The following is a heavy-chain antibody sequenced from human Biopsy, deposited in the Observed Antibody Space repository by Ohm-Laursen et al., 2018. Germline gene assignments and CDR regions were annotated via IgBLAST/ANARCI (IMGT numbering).Heavy chain of an antibody. CDR1: GGSIRGGEYY. V-gene: IGHV4-31*01. Sequence: SQTLSLTCTVSGGSIRGGEYYWNWIRQHPGKGLEWIGFISYSGTTFYNPSLESLLTISIDTSKNHFSLNLRSVTAADTAVYYCARGVPHYDGSGFPLAGYWYFDLWGRGTLVTVSS. CDR3: ARGVPHYDGSGFPLAGYWYFDL. CDR2: ISYSGTT. D-gene: IGHD3-22*01. J-gene: IGHJ2*01.